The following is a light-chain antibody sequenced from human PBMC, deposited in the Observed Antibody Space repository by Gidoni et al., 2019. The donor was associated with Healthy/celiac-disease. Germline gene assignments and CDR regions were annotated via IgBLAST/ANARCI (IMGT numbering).Light chain of an antibody. CDR1: QGISSY. CDR3: QQLNSYPLT. V-gene: IGKV1-9*01. J-gene: IGKJ1*01. CDR2: AAS. Sequence: DSHLTQSPSFLSASVVDRVTITCRASQGISSYLAWYQQKPGKAPKLLIYAASTLQSGVPSRFSGSGSGTEFTLTISSLQPEDFATYYCQQLNSYPLTFGQETKVEIK.